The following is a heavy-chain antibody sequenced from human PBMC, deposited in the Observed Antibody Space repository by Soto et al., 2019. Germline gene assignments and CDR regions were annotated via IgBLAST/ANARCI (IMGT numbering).Heavy chain of an antibody. CDR2: IYPGDSKT. D-gene: IGHD6-13*01. CDR1: GYSFTTYW. Sequence: PGESLKISCKGSGYSFTTYWIAWVRRMPGKGLEWMGIIYPGDSKTTYSPSFQGQVTISADKSISTAYLQWSSLKASDTAMYYCARTSAAGKYYYGMDVWGQGTTVTVSS. CDR3: ARTSAAGKYYYGMDV. J-gene: IGHJ6*02. V-gene: IGHV5-51*01.